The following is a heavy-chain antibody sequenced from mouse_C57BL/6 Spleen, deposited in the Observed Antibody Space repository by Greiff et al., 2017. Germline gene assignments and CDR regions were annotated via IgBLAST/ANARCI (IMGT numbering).Heavy chain of an antibody. CDR1: GYTFTSYW. V-gene: IGHV1-50*01. CDR2: IDPSDSYT. CDR3: ARYYGNRFDY. D-gene: IGHD2-1*01. Sequence: QVQLQQPGAELVKPGASVKLSCKASGYTFTSYWMQWVKQRPGQGLEWIGEIDPSDSYTNYNQKFKGQATLTVDTSSSTAYMQLSSLTSEDSAVYYCARYYGNRFDYWGQGTTLTVSS. J-gene: IGHJ2*01.